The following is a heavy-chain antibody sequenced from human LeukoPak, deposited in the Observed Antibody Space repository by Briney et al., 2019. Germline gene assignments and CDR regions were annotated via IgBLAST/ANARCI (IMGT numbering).Heavy chain of an antibody. V-gene: IGHV3-23*01. CDR1: GFTFSSYA. Sequence: PGGSLRLSCAASGFTFSSYAMSWVRQAPGKGLEWVSAISGSGGSTYYADSVKGRFTISRDNSKNTLYLQMNSLRGEDTAVYYCAKGGGYPPRGYFQHWGQGTLVTVSS. D-gene: IGHD2-15*01. J-gene: IGHJ1*01. CDR3: AKGGGYPPRGYFQH. CDR2: ISGSGGST.